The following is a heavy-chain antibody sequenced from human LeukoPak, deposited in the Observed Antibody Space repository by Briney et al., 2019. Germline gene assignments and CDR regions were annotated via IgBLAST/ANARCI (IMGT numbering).Heavy chain of an antibody. Sequence: GGSLRLSCAASGFTFDDYAMHWVRQAPGKGLEWVSGISWNSGSIDYADSVKGRFTISRDNAKNSLFLQMNSLRTEDTAVYFCARGRTVAGTRYYLDYWGQGTLVTVSS. D-gene: IGHD6-19*01. CDR1: GFTFDDYA. J-gene: IGHJ4*02. CDR2: ISWNSGSI. CDR3: ARGRTVAGTRYYLDY. V-gene: IGHV3-9*01.